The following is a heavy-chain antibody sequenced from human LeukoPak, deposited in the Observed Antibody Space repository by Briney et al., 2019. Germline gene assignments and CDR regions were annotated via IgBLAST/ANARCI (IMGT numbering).Heavy chain of an antibody. CDR2: ISDTGGRT. D-gene: IGHD3-22*01. CDR3: AKRGVVIRVILVGFHKEAYYFDS. CDR1: GITLSNYG. J-gene: IGHJ4*02. Sequence: PGGSLRLSCAVPGITLSNYGMTWVRQAPGKALEWVAGISDTGGRTNYADSVKGRFTISRDNPKNTLYLQMNSLRAEDTAVYFCAKRGVVIRVILVGFHKEAYYFDSWGQGALVTVSS. V-gene: IGHV3-23*01.